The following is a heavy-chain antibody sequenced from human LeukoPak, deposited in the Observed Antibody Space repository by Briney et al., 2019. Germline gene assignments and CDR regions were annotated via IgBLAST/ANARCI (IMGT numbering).Heavy chain of an antibody. D-gene: IGHD3-3*01. V-gene: IGHV1-69*04. Sequence: ASVKVSCKASGGTFSSYAISWVRQAPGQGLEWMGRIISILGIANYAQKFQGRVTITADKSTSTAYMELSSLRSEDTAVYYCARADKFHCGETIFGGCAFDIWGQGTMVTVSS. CDR1: GGTFSSYA. CDR3: ARADKFHCGETIFGGCAFDI. J-gene: IGHJ3*02. CDR2: IISILGIA.